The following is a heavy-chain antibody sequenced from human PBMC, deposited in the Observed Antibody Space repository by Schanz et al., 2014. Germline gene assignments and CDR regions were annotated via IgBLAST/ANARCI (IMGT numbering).Heavy chain of an antibody. D-gene: IGHD3-9*01. CDR2: LSGSGGST. CDR1: GFTFSDYY. Sequence: PGGSLRLSCAASGFTFSDYYMSWIRQAPGKGLEWVSALSGSGGSTYYADSVKGRFTISRDNSKNTLYLQMNSLRAEDTAVYYGAKQSHYDILTVTRSWGQGTLVTVSS. CDR3: AKQSHYDILTVTRS. V-gene: IGHV3-23*01. J-gene: IGHJ4*02.